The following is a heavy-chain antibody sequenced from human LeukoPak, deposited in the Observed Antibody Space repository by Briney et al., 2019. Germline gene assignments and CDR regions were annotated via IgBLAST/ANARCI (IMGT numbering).Heavy chain of an antibody. Sequence: GASVKVSCKASGYTFTSYGISWVRQAPAQGLEWMGWISAYNGNTNYAQKLQGRVTMTTDTSTSKSYMELRSLRSDDTAVYYCARDTYSDGILRGSNIDYWGQGTPVTVSS. CDR2: ISAYNGNT. D-gene: IGHD5-18*01. CDR3: ARDTYSDGILRGSNIDY. J-gene: IGHJ4*02. CDR1: GYTFTSYG. V-gene: IGHV1-18*01.